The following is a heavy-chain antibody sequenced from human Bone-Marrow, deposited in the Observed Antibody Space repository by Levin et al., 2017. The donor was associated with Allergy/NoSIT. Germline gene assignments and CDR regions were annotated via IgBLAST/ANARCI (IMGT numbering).Heavy chain of an antibody. J-gene: IGHJ3*02. CDR3: ERVLTDCGGRSCYRDGYDI. V-gene: IGHV3-20*04. D-gene: IGHD2-15*01. Sequence: AGGSLRLSCAASGFTFEDYGMSWVRQAPGKGLEWVSYINWNGGSTGYADSVQGRVTISRDNAKTSLYLQMNSLRAEDTALYYCERVLTDCGGRSCYRDGYDIWGQGTMVTVSS. CDR2: INWNGGST. CDR1: GFTFEDYG.